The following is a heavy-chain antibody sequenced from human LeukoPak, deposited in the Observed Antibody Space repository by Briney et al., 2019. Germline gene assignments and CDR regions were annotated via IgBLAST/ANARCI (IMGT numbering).Heavy chain of an antibody. Sequence: SVKVSCTASGFTFTSSAMQSVRQARGQRVGWLGWIVVGSDNTNYAQKFHERVTITRDMFTSTAYMELSSLRPEDTAVYYCAARSFGVVMYGMDVWGQGATVTVSS. J-gene: IGHJ6*02. CDR2: IVVGSDNT. D-gene: IGHD3-3*01. CDR1: GFTFTSSA. V-gene: IGHV1-58*02. CDR3: AARSFGVVMYGMDV.